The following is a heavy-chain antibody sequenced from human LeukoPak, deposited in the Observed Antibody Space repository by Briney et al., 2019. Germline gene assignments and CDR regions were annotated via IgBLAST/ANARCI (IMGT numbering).Heavy chain of an antibody. D-gene: IGHD3-9*01. CDR2: IYYSGTT. CDR3: ARGEYYDILTGYYSGYYYYMDV. CDR1: GGSINSGGYS. V-gene: IGHV4-30-4*07. J-gene: IGHJ6*03. Sequence: SETLSLTCAVSGGSINSGGYSWSWIRQPPGKGLEWIGYIYYSGTTYYNPSLKSRLTISIDTSKNQFSLKLSSVTAADTAVYYCARGEYYDILTGYYSGYYYYMDVWGKGTTVTVSS.